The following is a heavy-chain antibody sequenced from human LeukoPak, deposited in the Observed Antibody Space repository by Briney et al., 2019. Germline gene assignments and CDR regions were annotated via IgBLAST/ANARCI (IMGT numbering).Heavy chain of an antibody. CDR1: GYTFTDYY. J-gene: IGHJ4*02. Sequence: ASVKISCKASGYTFTDYYIHWVRQAPGQGLEWMGRINPNSGGTNYAQKFQGRVTMTRDTSISTAYMELSRLRSDDTAVYYCARDFERPDYWGQGTLVTVSS. V-gene: IGHV1-2*06. CDR3: ARDFERPDY. CDR2: INPNSGGT.